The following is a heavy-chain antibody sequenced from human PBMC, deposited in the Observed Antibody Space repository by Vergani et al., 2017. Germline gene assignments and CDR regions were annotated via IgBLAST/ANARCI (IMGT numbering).Heavy chain of an antibody. J-gene: IGHJ4*02. CDR2: IIPIFGTA. V-gene: IGHV1-69*01. CDR3: ARGPITMIVVDYRFDY. Sequence: QVQLVQSGAEVKKPGSSVKVSCKASGGTFSSYAISWVRQAPGQGLEWMGGIIPIFGTANYAQKFQGRVTITADASTSTAYMELSSLSSEDTAVSYCARGPITMIVVDYRFDYWGQGTLVTVSS. D-gene: IGHD3-22*01. CDR1: GGTFSSYA.